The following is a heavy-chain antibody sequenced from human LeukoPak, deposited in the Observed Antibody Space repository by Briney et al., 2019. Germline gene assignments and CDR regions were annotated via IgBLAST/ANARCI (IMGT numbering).Heavy chain of an antibody. CDR1: GGSISSYY. D-gene: IGHD3-10*01. V-gene: IGHV4-59*01. CDR2: LFYSGST. J-gene: IGHJ4*02. Sequence: PSEPLSLTCTVSGGSISSYYWSWIRQPPGKGLEWIAYLFYSGSTDYNPSLESRVTISVDTSKNQFSLKLRSVTAADTAVYYCATVAVIRGVTYFDYWGQGTLMTVSS. CDR3: ATVAVIRGVTYFDY.